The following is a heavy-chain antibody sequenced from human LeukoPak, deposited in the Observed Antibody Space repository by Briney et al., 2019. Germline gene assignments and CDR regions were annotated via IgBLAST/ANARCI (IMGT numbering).Heavy chain of an antibody. CDR1: GYTFTNYA. CDR2: INTNTGNP. V-gene: IGHV7-4-1*02. J-gene: IGHJ4*02. Sequence: GASVKVSCKASGYTFTNYAMNWVRQAPGQGLEWMGWINTNTGNPTYAQGFTGRFVFSLDTSVSTAYLQISSLKAEGTAVYYCARPYYYVSGSYLGLDNWGQGTLVTVSS. CDR3: ARPYYYVSGSYLGLDN. D-gene: IGHD3-10*01.